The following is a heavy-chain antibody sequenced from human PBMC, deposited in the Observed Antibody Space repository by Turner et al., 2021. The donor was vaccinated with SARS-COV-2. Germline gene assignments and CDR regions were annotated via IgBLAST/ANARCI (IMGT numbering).Heavy chain of an antibody. Sequence: QVQLQQWGAGRLKPPETLSLTCAVYGGSFSGYYWSWIRQPPGKGLEWNGEINHSGSTNYDPSLKSRVTISVDTSKNQFSLKLSSVTAADTAVYDCARRTNTYYYGSVSYYSRPAGGRMDVWGQGTTVTVSS. CDR2: INHSGST. D-gene: IGHD3-10*01. J-gene: IGHJ6*02. CDR3: ARRTNTYYYGSVSYYSRPAGGRMDV. V-gene: IGHV4-34*01. CDR1: GGSFSGYY.